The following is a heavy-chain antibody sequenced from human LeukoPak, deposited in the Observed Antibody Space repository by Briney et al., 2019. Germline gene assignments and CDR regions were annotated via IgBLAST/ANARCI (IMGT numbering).Heavy chain of an antibody. D-gene: IGHD3-10*01. CDR1: GGSFSGYY. CDR2: INHSGST. J-gene: IGHJ3*02. V-gene: IGHV4-34*01. Sequence: SETLSLTCAVYGGSFSGYYWSWIRQPPGKGLEWIGEINHSGSTNYNPSLKSRVTISVDTSKNQFSLKLSSVTAEDTAVYYCARDPVVRGGIGGIWGQGTMVTVSS. CDR3: ARDPVVRGGIGGI.